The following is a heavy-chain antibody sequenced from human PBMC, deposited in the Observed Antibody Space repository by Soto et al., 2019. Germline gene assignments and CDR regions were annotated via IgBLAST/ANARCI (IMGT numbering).Heavy chain of an antibody. Sequence: QVQLVQSGAEEKKPGASVKVSCKASGYTFTSYAMHWVRQAPGQRLEWMGWINAGNGNTKYSQKFQGRFTXTXHTSASTAYMELSSLRSEYTAVYYCARAPSWWYFDLWGRGTLVTVSS. CDR1: GYTFTSYA. CDR3: ARAPSWWYFDL. V-gene: IGHV1-3*05. CDR2: INAGNGNT. J-gene: IGHJ2*01.